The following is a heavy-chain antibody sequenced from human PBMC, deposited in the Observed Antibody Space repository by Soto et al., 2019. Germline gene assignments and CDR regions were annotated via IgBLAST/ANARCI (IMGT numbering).Heavy chain of an antibody. J-gene: IGHJ4*02. CDR3: AKALDLIVGATPFDY. CDR2: ISYDGSNK. V-gene: IGHV3-30*18. Sequence: GGSLRLSCAASGFTFSSYGMHWVRQAPGKGLEWVAVISYDGSNKYYADSVKGRFTISRDNSKNTLYLQMNSLRAEDTAVYYCAKALDLIVGATPFDYWGQGTLVTVSS. CDR1: GFTFSSYG. D-gene: IGHD1-26*01.